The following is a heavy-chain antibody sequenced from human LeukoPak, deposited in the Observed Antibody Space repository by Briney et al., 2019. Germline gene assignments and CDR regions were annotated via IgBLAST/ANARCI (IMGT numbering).Heavy chain of an antibody. CDR2: IYXSGST. CDR3: ARDGCSSWSNTYYYYGMDV. J-gene: IGHJ6*02. CDR1: GGSISSYY. D-gene: IGHD6-13*01. Sequence: NPSETLSLTCTVSGGSISSYYWSWIRQPAXXXXXWIGRIYXSGSTNYNPSLKSRVTMSVDTSKNQFSLKLSSVTAADTAVYYCARDGCSSWSNTYYYYGMDVWGQGTTVTVSS. V-gene: IGHV4-4*07.